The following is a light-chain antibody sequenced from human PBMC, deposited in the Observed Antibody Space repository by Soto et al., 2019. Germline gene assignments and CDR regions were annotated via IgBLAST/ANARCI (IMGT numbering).Light chain of an antibody. J-gene: IGLJ1*01. CDR1: SSDVGSYNL. Sequence: QSALTQPASVSGSPGQLITISCTGTSSDVGSYNLVSWYQQHPGKAPKVMIYEVSKRPSGVPNRFSGSKSGNTASLTISGLQAEDEADYYCCSYAGSSTYVFGTGTKLTVL. V-gene: IGLV2-23*02. CDR2: EVS. CDR3: CSYAGSSTYV.